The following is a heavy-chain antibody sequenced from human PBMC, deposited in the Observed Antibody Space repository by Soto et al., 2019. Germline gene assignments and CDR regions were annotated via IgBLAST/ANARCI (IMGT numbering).Heavy chain of an antibody. V-gene: IGHV1-69*01. J-gene: IGHJ6*02. Sequence: QVQLVQSGAEVKKPGSSVKVSCKTSGVSFNNNGIGWVRQAPGHGLEWMGGVSPPFRTSNYARKFQGRISITADASTGTVNMDQSSLSSEDTAQYYCARVLYYGSGSYSPYGMDVWGQGTTVTVSS. CDR1: GVSFNNNG. CDR2: VSPPFRTS. D-gene: IGHD3-10*01. CDR3: ARVLYYGSGSYSPYGMDV.